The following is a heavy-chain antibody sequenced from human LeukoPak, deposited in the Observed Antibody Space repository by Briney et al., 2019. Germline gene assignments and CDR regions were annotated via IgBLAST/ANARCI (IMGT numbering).Heavy chain of an antibody. Sequence: GGSLRLSCAASGFTFSSYAMSWVRQAPGKGLEWVSVIYSGGSTYYADSVKGRFTISRDNSKNTLYLQMNSLRAEDTAVYYCARDKDDTPDRWGQGTLVTVSS. V-gene: IGHV3-53*01. CDR1: GFTFSSYA. J-gene: IGHJ5*02. CDR2: IYSGGST. CDR3: ARDKDDTPDR. D-gene: IGHD3-22*01.